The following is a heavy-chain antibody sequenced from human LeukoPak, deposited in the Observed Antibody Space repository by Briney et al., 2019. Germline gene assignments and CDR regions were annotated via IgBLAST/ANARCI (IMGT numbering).Heavy chain of an antibody. V-gene: IGHV3-21*01. CDR3: ARIAKDIVLMVYAAIDY. J-gene: IGHJ4*02. D-gene: IGHD2-8*01. CDR2: ISSSSSYI. CDR1: GFTFSSYS. Sequence: GGSLRLSCAASGFTFSSYSMNWVRQAPGKGLEWVSSISSSSSYIYYADSVKGRFTISRDNAKNSLYLQMNSLRAEDTAVYYCARIAKDIVLMVYAAIDYWGQGTLVTVSS.